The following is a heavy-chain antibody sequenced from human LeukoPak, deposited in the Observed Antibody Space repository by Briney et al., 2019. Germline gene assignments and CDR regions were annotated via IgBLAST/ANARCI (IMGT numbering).Heavy chain of an antibody. Sequence: PSETLSLTCTVSGGSISSGGYYWSWIRQPPGKGLEWIGYIYHSGSTYYNPSLKSRVTISVDRSKNQFSLKLNSVTAADTAVYYCARDPLPSSSSSNWFDPWGQGTLVTVSS. CDR1: GGSISSGGYY. CDR3: ARDPLPSSSSSNWFDP. D-gene: IGHD6-6*01. V-gene: IGHV4-30-2*01. J-gene: IGHJ5*02. CDR2: IYHSGST.